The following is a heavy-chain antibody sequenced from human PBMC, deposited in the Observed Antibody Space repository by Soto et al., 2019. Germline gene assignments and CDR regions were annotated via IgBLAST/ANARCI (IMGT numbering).Heavy chain of an antibody. CDR1: GGTFSSYA. Sequence: SVKVSFKASGGTFSSYAISWVRQAPGQGLEWMGGIIPIFGTANYAQKFQGRVTITADESTSTAYMELSSLRSEDTAVYYCASSGGIVGATRCWFDPWGQGTLVTVSS. V-gene: IGHV1-69*13. CDR2: IIPIFGTA. J-gene: IGHJ5*02. D-gene: IGHD1-26*01. CDR3: ASSGGIVGATRCWFDP.